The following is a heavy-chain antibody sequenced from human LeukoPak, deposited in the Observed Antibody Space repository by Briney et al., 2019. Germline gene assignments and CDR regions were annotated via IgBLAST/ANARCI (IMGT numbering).Heavy chain of an antibody. CDR2: ISSSGSPI. Sequence: PGGSLRLSCTASGFTFSSYEMNWVRQAPGKGLEWVSDISSSGSPIYYADSVKGRFTVSRYNAKNSLYLQMSSLRAEDTAVYYCARTMAFWGQGTLVAVSS. D-gene: IGHD5-24*01. V-gene: IGHV3-48*03. CDR3: ARTMAF. CDR1: GFTFSSYE. J-gene: IGHJ4*02.